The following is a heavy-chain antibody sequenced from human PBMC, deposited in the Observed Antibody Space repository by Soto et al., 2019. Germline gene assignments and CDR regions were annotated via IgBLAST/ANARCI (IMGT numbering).Heavy chain of an antibody. Sequence: EVRLVESGGGLIQPGGSLTVSCAASGFSVSDNYMSWVRQPPGKGLEWGSVIYRGGTIFYADSVKGRFIISRDSSKNTMYLQMNTLRGEDTATYYCARVSCSGGGCYPDWYFDLWDRGTLVTVSS. V-gene: IGHV3-53*01. CDR1: GFSVSDNY. D-gene: IGHD2-15*01. CDR2: IYRGGTI. J-gene: IGHJ2*01. CDR3: ARVSCSGGGCYPDWYFDL.